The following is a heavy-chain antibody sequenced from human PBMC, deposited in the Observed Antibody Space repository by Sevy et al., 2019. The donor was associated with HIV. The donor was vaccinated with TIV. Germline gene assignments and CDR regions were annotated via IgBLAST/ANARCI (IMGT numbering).Heavy chain of an antibody. CDR1: GYFFSSYW. D-gene: IGHD3-10*01. CDR3: ARLGGMGSYYTGSDY. Sequence: GESLKISFKGSGYFFSSYWIGWVRQMPGKGLEWMGVIYPHDSDTRYSPSFQGQVTISADKSIGTAYLQWSSLKASDTAMYYCARLGGMGSYYTGSDYWGQGTLLTVSS. CDR2: IYPHDSDT. V-gene: IGHV5-51*01. J-gene: IGHJ4*02.